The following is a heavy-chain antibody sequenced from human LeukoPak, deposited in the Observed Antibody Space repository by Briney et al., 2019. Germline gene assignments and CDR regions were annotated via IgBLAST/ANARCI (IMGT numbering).Heavy chain of an antibody. Sequence: GGSLRLSCAASGFTFSSYTMSWVRQAPGKGLEWVSAISGSGGSTYYADSVKGRFTISRDNSKNTLYLQMNSLRAEDTAVYYCARVRWGGLYYFDYWGQGTLVTVSS. CDR2: ISGSGGST. J-gene: IGHJ4*02. CDR1: GFTFSSYT. CDR3: ARVRWGGLYYFDY. D-gene: IGHD3-16*01. V-gene: IGHV3-23*01.